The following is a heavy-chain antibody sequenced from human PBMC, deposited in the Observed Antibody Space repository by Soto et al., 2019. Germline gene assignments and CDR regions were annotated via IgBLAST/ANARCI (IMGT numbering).Heavy chain of an antibody. CDR2: INPSTGTT. CDR3: ATGPWDTVRGVKEFDY. V-gene: IGHV1-46*01. D-gene: IGHD3-10*01. J-gene: IGHJ4*02. Sequence: QVQLVQSGAEVKKPGASVKVSCKASGYTFTNDYMHWVRQAPGQGLEWMGIINPSTGTTSYAQKFQGRVNMTRDTSTSTVHLGLSSRRSDDTAVYYCATGPWDTVRGVKEFDYWGQGTLVTVSS. CDR1: GYTFTNDY.